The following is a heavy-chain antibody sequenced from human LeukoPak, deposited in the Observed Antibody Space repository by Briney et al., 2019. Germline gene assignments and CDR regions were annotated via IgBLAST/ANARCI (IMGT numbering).Heavy chain of an antibody. J-gene: IGHJ4*02. D-gene: IGHD1-26*01. Sequence: GGSLRLSCAASGFTVTTNYMSWVRQAPGKGLEWVSVIYSGGSTFYADSVRGRLTISRDSSKNTLYLQMNSLRAEDTAVYYCARGHVGDDWSCFDFWGQGTPVTVSS. CDR2: IYSGGST. CDR3: ARGHVGDDWSCFDF. V-gene: IGHV3-66*01. CDR1: GFTVTTNY.